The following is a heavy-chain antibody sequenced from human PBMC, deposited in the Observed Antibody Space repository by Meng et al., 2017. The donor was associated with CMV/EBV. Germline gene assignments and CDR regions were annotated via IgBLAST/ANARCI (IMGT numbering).Heavy chain of an antibody. CDR1: GYSFTSYW. J-gene: IGHJ5*02. CDR3: ARAGRSYYDSWSGYSNLFDP. D-gene: IGHD3-3*01. CDR2: IYPGDSDT. Sequence: GESLKISCKGSGYSFTSYWIGWVRQMPGKGLEWMGIIYPGDSDTRYSPSFQGQVTISADKSISTAYLQWSSLKASDTAMYYCARAGRSYYDSWSGYSNLFDPWGQGTLVTVSS. V-gene: IGHV5-51*01.